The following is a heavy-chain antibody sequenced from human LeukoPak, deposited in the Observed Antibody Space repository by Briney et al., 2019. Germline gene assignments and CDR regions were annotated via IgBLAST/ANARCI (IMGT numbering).Heavy chain of an antibody. CDR3: ARDGSYGRNNWFDP. V-gene: IGHV4-59*13. CDR2: VYYSGST. Sequence: SETLSLTCTVSGGSISSYYWSWIRHPPGKGLDGIGYVYYSGSTNYNPSLKSRVTISVDTSKNQFSLKLSSVTAADTAVYYCARDGSYGRNNWFDPWGQGTLVTVSS. D-gene: IGHD1-26*01. J-gene: IGHJ5*02. CDR1: GGSISSYY.